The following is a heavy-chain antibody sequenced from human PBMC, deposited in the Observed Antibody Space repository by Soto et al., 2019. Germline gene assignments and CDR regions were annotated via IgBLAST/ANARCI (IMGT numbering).Heavy chain of an antibody. D-gene: IGHD5-12*01. Sequence: ASVKVSCKASVGTFSSYTISWVRQAPGQGLEWMGRIIPILGIANYAQKFQGRVTITADKSTSTAYMELSSLRSEDTAVYYCARGSLGYSTWLRLYYFDYWGQGTLVTVSS. J-gene: IGHJ4*02. CDR3: ARGSLGYSTWLRLYYFDY. CDR2: IIPILGIA. V-gene: IGHV1-69*02. CDR1: VGTFSSYT.